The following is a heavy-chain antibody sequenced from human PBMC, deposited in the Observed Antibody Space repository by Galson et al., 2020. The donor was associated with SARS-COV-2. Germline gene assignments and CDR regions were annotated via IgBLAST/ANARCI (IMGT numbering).Heavy chain of an antibody. J-gene: IGHJ6*02. CDR2: ISSYNGNT. Sequence: ASVQVTCKASGYTFTSYGISWLRQAPGQGLEWMGWISSYNGNTNYAQKLQGRVTMTTDTSTSTAYMELRSLRSDDMAVDYCARAKVPAATDGMDVWGQGTTVTVSS. V-gene: IGHV1-18*03. CDR3: ARAKVPAATDGMDV. D-gene: IGHD2-2*01. CDR1: GYTFTSYG.